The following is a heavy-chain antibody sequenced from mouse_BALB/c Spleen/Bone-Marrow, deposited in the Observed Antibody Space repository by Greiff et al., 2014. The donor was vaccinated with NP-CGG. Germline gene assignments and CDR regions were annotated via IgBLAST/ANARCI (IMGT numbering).Heavy chain of an antibody. Sequence: QVQLQQSGAELVRPGSSVKISCKASGYAFSSYWMNWVKQRPGQGLEWIGQIYPGDGDTNYNGKFKDKATMTADKSPSTAFMKLNSLTSKDSAVYFCARTGNLAWFAYWGQGTLVTVSA. CDR3: ARTGNLAWFAY. CDR1: GYAFSSYW. D-gene: IGHD2-1*01. J-gene: IGHJ3*01. V-gene: IGHV1-80*01. CDR2: IYPGDGDT.